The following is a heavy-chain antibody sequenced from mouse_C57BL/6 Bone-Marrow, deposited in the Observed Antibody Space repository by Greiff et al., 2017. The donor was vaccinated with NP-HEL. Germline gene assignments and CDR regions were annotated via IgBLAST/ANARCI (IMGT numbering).Heavy chain of an antibody. Sequence: EVQLVESGGGLVKPGGSLKLSCAASGFTFSSYAMSWVRQTPEKRLEWVATISDGGSYTYYPDNVTGRFTISRDNAKNNLYLQMSHLKSEDTAMYYCARDRDYYGSSYGYFDVWGTGTTVTVSS. V-gene: IGHV5-4*01. CDR3: ARDRDYYGSSYGYFDV. J-gene: IGHJ1*03. CDR2: ISDGGSYT. D-gene: IGHD1-1*01. CDR1: GFTFSSYA.